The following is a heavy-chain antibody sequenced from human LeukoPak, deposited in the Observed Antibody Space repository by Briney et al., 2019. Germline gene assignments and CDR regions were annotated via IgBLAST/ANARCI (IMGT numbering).Heavy chain of an antibody. Sequence: GESLRPSCAASGFTFSSYSMNWVRQAPGKGLEWVSSITSRSSYTVYADSVKGRFTISRDNAENSVYLQMNSLRAEDTAVYYCARDPIAAAASGGDSWAQGTLVTVSS. CDR1: GFTFSSYS. J-gene: IGHJ4*02. CDR3: ARDPIAAAASGGDS. D-gene: IGHD6-13*01. CDR2: ITSRSSYT. V-gene: IGHV3-21*01.